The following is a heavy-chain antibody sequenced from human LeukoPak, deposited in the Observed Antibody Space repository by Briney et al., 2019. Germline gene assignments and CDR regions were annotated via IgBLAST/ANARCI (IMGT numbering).Heavy chain of an antibody. V-gene: IGHV1-3*01. CDR1: GYTFTSYA. Sequence: SVKVSCKASGYTFTSYAMHWVRQAPGQRLEWMGWINACNGNTKYSQKFQGRVTITRDTSASTAYMELSSLRSEDTAVYYCARATVGAFDIWGQGTMVTVSS. CDR3: ARATVGAFDI. CDR2: INACNGNT. J-gene: IGHJ3*02. D-gene: IGHD1-14*01.